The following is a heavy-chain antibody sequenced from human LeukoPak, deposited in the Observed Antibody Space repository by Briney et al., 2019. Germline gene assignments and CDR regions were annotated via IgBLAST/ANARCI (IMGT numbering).Heavy chain of an antibody. CDR1: GFTFSSYW. V-gene: IGHV3-7*01. CDR2: IQQDGSDK. CDR3: AKEYSSGWSYWYFDL. J-gene: IGHJ2*01. Sequence: GGSLRLSCAASGFTFSSYWMSWVRQAPGKGLEWVANIQQDGSDKNYVDFVKGRFTISRDNAKKSLSLQMNSLRAEDTAVYFCAKEYSSGWSYWYFDLWGRGTLVTVSS. D-gene: IGHD6-19*01.